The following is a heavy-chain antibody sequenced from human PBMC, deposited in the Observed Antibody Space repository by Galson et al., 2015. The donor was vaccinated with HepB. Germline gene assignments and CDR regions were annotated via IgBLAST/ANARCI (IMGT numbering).Heavy chain of an antibody. V-gene: IGHV1-3*01. CDR1: GYTFTSYA. Sequence: SCAASGYTFTSYAMHWVRQAPGQRLEWMGWINAGNGNTKYSQKFQGRVTITRDTSASTAYMELSSLRSEDTAVYYCARFGGITMVRGVIGFDYWGQGTLVTVSS. CDR2: INAGNGNT. CDR3: ARFGGITMVRGVIGFDY. J-gene: IGHJ4*02. D-gene: IGHD3-10*01.